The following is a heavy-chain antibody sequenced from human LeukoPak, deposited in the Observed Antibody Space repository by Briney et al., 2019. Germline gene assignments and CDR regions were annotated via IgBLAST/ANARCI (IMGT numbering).Heavy chain of an antibody. CDR1: GGSISSSSYY. D-gene: IGHD2-15*01. CDR2: IYYSGST. CDR3: ASLASVAVEKPFDY. V-gene: IGHV4-39*01. Sequence: SETLSLTCTVSGGSISSSSYYWGWIRQPPGKGLEWSGSIYYSGSTYYNPSLKSRVTISVDTSKNQFSLKLTSVTAADTAVYYCASLASVAVEKPFDYWGQGTLVTVSS. J-gene: IGHJ4*02.